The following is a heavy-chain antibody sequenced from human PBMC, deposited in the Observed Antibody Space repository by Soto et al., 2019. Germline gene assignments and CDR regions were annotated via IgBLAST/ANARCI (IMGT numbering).Heavy chain of an antibody. CDR2: FDPEDGET. CDR1: GYTITSYY. J-gene: IGHJ6*02. CDR3: ATDPMVRGVMDV. V-gene: IGHV1-24*01. D-gene: IGHD3-10*01. Sequence: ASVKVSCTESGYTITSYYMHWVRQAPGKGLEWMGGFDPEDGETIYAQKFQGRVTMTEDTSTDTAYMELSSLRSEDTAVYYCATDPMVRGVMDVWGQGTTVTVSS.